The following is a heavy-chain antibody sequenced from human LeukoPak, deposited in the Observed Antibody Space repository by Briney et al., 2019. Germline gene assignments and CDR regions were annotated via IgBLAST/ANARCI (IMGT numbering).Heavy chain of an antibody. CDR2: ISGSGGST. CDR3: AKDRRSSGWWN. CDR1: GFTFDDYG. Sequence: GGSLRLSCAASGFTFDDYGMSWVRQAPGKGLEWVSAISGSGGSTYYADSVEGRFTISRDNSKNTLYLQMNSLRAEDTAVYYCAKDRRSSGWWNWGQGTLVTVSS. V-gene: IGHV3-23*01. J-gene: IGHJ4*02. D-gene: IGHD6-19*01.